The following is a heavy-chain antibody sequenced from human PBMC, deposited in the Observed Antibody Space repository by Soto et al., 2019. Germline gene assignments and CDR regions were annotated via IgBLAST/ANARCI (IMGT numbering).Heavy chain of an antibody. CDR3: AGLKFGTVTDAFDI. J-gene: IGHJ3*02. D-gene: IGHD4-17*01. Sequence: GGSLRLSCAASGFTFSSYSMNWVRQAPGKGLEWVSYISSSSSTIYYADSVKGRFTISRDNAKNSLYLQMNSLRAEDTAVYYCAGLKFGTVTDAFDIWGQGTMVTVSS. CDR1: GFTFSSYS. V-gene: IGHV3-48*01. CDR2: ISSSSSTI.